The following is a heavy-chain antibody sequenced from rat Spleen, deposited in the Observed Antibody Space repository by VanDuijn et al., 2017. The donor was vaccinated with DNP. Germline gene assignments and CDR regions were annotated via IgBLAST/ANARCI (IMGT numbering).Heavy chain of an antibody. CDR1: GFTFSGYA. D-gene: IGHD1-11*01. J-gene: IGHJ2*01. V-gene: IGHV5S13*01. CDR2: ISTRGEYT. Sequence: EVQLVESGGGLVQPGNSLKLSCAASGFTFSGYAMAWVRQAPKKGLEWVASISTRGEYTHYRDSVKGRFTVSRDNAKNSQYLQMDSLRSEDTATYYCARGGRSYFDYWGQGVMVTVSS. CDR3: ARGGRSYFDY.